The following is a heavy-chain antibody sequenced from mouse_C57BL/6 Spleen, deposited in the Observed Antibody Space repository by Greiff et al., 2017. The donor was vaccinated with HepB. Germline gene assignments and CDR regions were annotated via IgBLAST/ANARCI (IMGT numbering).Heavy chain of an antibody. V-gene: IGHV5-17*01. CDR2: ISTGSSTI. CDR1: GYTFSDYG. CDR3: ARGLTGTAY. D-gene: IGHD4-1*01. J-gene: IGHJ3*01. Sequence: EVQRVESGGGLVKPGGSLKLSCAASGYTFSDYGMHWVRQDPEKGLEWVAYISTGSSTINYADTVKGRFTISRDNAKNTLFLQMTSLRSEDTAMYYCARGLTGTAYWGQGTLVTVSA.